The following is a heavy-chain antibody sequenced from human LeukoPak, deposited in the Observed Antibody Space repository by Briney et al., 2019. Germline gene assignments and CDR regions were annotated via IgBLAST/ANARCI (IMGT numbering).Heavy chain of an antibody. CDR2: IYYSGST. V-gene: IGHV4-30-4*01. CDR3: ARDHPEGTTVTTPRSSWFDP. J-gene: IGHJ5*02. CDR1: GGSISSGDYY. D-gene: IGHD4-17*01. Sequence: PSETLSLTCTVSGGSISSGDYYWSWIRQPPGKGLEWIGYIYYSGSTYYNPSLKSRVTISVDTSKNQFSLKLSSVTAADTAVYYCARDHPEGTTVTTPRSSWFDPWGQGTLVTVSS.